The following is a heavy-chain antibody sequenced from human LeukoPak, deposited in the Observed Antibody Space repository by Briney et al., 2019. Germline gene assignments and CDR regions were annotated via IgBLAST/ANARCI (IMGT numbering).Heavy chain of an antibody. V-gene: IGHV4-39*01. D-gene: IGHD3-10*01. CDR3: ARHKMVRGIGYYYYMDV. CDR1: GGSISTSSYY. Sequence: ASETLSLTCTVSGGSISTSSYYWGWIRQPPGKGLQWIGSIYYNGSTYYNPSLKSRVIISVDTSKNQFSLKLSSVTAADTAVFYCARHKMVRGIGYYYYMDVWGKGTTVTISS. J-gene: IGHJ6*03. CDR2: IYYNGST.